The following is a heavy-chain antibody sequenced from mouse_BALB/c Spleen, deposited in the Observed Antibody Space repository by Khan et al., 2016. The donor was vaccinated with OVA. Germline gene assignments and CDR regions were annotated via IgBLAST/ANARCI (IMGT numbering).Heavy chain of an antibody. CDR2: IYPGNVNT. D-gene: IGHD2-10*02. CDR3: ARAGYGSFAY. V-gene: IGHV1S56*01. CDR1: GYTFTSYF. Sequence: QVQLKESGPELVKPGASVRISCKASGYTFTSYFIHWVKQRPGQGLEWIGWIYPGNVNTEYNERFTGKATLTADKSSSTAYMQLSSLTSEDSAVDFCARAGYGSFAYWGQGTLVTVSA. J-gene: IGHJ3*01.